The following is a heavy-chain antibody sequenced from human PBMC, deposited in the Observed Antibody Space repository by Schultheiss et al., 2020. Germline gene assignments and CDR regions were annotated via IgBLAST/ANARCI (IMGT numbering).Heavy chain of an antibody. Sequence: SETLSLTCTVSGGSISSGDYYWSWIRQPPGKGLEWIGYIYYSGSTNYNPSLKSRVTISVDTSKNQFSLKLSSVTAADTAVYYCARAGVVVAATSGYYYYGMDVWGQGTTVTVAS. CDR3: ARAGVVVAATSGYYYYGMDV. CDR1: GGSISSGDYY. V-gene: IGHV4-61*08. D-gene: IGHD2-15*01. J-gene: IGHJ6*02. CDR2: IYYSGST.